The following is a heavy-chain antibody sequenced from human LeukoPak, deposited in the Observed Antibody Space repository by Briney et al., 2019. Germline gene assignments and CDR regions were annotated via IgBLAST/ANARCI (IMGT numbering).Heavy chain of an antibody. J-gene: IGHJ3*02. D-gene: IGHD2-15*01. CDR3: ARQTTRFCSGGTWYSNFSFDM. V-gene: IGHV4-59*08. CDR1: GGSLSTCY. Sequence: SETLSLTCTVSGGSLSTCYWSWIRQPPGKTLEWIGYVYNSGSTNYNPPLKSRVTISVDTSKKQLSLKLTSVTAADTAVYYCARQTTRFCSGGTWYSNFSFDMWGQGTMVIVSS. CDR2: VYNSGST.